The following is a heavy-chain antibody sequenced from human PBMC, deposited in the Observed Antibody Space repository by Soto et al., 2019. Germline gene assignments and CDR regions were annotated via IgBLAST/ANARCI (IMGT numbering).Heavy chain of an antibody. J-gene: IGHJ4*02. CDR1: GFTFSSYE. Sequence: EVQLVESGGGLVQPGGSLRLSCAASGFTFSSYEMNWVRQAPGKGLECVSYISSSGRTIYYADSVKGRFTISRDNAKNSLYLQMNSLRAEDTAVYYCARSGYNWNDGARGYFDYWCQGTLVTVSS. V-gene: IGHV3-48*03. CDR2: ISSSGRTI. CDR3: ARSGYNWNDGARGYFDY. D-gene: IGHD1-20*01.